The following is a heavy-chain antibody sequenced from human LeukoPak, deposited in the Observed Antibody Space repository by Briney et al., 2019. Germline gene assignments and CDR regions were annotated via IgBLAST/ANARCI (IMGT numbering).Heavy chain of an antibody. Sequence: GGSLRLSCAASGFTFSSYGMHWVRQAPGKGLEWVGFIRSKAYGGTTEYAASVKGRFTISRDDSKSTAYLQMNSLKTEDTAVYYCTRDYGGNSGYWGQGTLVTVSS. D-gene: IGHD4-23*01. J-gene: IGHJ4*02. CDR2: IRSKAYGGTT. CDR1: GFTFSSYG. V-gene: IGHV3-49*04. CDR3: TRDYGGNSGY.